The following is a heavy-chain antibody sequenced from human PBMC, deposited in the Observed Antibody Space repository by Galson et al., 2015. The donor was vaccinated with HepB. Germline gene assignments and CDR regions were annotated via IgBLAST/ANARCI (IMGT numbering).Heavy chain of an antibody. CDR3: ATGPITMVRGAPAYYYYGMDV. CDR2: FDPEDGET. J-gene: IGHJ6*02. D-gene: IGHD3-10*01. V-gene: IGHV1-24*01. CDR1: GYTLTELS. Sequence: SVKVSCKASGYTLTELSMHWVRQAPGKGLEWMGGFDPEDGETIYAQKFQGRVTMTEDTSTDTACMELSSLRSEDTAVYYCATGPITMVRGAPAYYYYGMDVWGQGTTVTVSS.